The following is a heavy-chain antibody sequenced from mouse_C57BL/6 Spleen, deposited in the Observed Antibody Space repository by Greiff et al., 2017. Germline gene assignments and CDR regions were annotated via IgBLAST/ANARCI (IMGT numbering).Heavy chain of an antibody. CDR1: GYTFTSYW. J-gene: IGHJ1*03. CDR3: ARRSNWAFHWYFDV. D-gene: IGHD4-1*01. Sequence: VQLQQSGAELVKPGASVKMSCKASGYTFTSYWITWVKQRPGQGLEWIGDIYPGSGSTNYNEKFKSKATLTVDTSSSTAYMQLSSLTSEDSAVYYCARRSNWAFHWYFDVWGTGTTVTVSS. CDR2: IYPGSGST. V-gene: IGHV1-55*01.